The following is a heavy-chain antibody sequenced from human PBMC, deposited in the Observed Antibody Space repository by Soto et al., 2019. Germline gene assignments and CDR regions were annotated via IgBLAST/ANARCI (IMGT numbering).Heavy chain of an antibody. J-gene: IGHJ4*02. CDR3: ERGWSLDH. CDR2: INHSGTT. CDR1: VLSFIGYQ. D-gene: IGHD1-1*01. V-gene: IGHV4-34*01. Sequence: SDTLSLTCCFYVLSFIGYQWNWIRQSPGQGLEWIGEINHSGTTKYNPSLESRINLSVDTSKKQFSLKMFSVTAADTAIYYCERGWSLDHWGQGTQVTVSS.